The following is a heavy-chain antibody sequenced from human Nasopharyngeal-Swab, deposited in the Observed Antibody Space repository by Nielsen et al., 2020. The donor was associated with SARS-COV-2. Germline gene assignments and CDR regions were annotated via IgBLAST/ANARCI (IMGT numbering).Heavy chain of an antibody. CDR3: TSERVVAATAGT. Sequence: GESLKISCAASGFTFSGSAMHWVRQASGKGLEWVGRIRSKANSHATAYAASVKGRFTISRDDSKNTAYLQMNSLKTEDTAVYYCTSERVVAATAGTWGQGTLVTVSS. CDR2: IRSKANSHAT. J-gene: IGHJ5*02. V-gene: IGHV3-73*01. D-gene: IGHD2-15*01. CDR1: GFTFSGSA.